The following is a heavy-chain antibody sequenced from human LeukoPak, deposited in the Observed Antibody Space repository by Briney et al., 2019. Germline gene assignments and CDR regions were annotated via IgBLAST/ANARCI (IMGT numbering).Heavy chain of an antibody. D-gene: IGHD3-10*01. CDR3: AKDANSMVRGDADY. Sequence: ASVKVSCKVSGYTLTELSMHWVRQAPGKGLEWMGGFDPEDGETIYAQKFQGRVTMTEDTSTDTAYMELSSLRAEDTAVYYCAKDANSMVRGDADYWGQGTLVTVSS. V-gene: IGHV1-24*01. J-gene: IGHJ4*02. CDR1: GYTLTELS. CDR2: FDPEDGET.